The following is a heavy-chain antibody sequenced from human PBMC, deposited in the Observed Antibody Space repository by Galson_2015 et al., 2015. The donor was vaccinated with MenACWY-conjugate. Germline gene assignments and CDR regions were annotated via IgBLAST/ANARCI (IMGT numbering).Heavy chain of an antibody. CDR2: IYDSGTT. D-gene: IGHD2/OR15-2a*01. CDR3: AREFSY. J-gene: IGHJ4*02. V-gene: IGHV4-61*08. CDR1: GGSASSSGYY. Sequence: APLSLPCPVSGGSASSSGYYWTWIRQPPGEGLEWIGLIYDSGTTKYNPSLKGRVTISLDTSKNQVSLKLSSVTAADTAVYYCAREFSYWGQGTLVTVSS.